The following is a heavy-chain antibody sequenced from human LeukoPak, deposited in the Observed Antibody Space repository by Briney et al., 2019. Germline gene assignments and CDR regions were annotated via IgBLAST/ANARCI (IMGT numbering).Heavy chain of an antibody. J-gene: IGHJ4*02. CDR1: CGSISSSSYY. CDR2: IYYSGST. Sequence: PSETLSLTCSVWCGSISSSSYYWRWIRQPPGKGLEGIGSIYYSGSTYYNPSLKSRLTISVDTSKNQFSLKLSSVTAADTAVYYCARLRYYYDSSGYYADYWGQGTLVTVSS. V-gene: IGHV4-39*01. D-gene: IGHD3-22*01. CDR3: ARLRYYYDSSGYYADY.